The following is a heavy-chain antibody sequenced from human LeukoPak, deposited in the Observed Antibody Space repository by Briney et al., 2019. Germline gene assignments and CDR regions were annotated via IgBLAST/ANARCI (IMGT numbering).Heavy chain of an antibody. CDR2: IRYDGSNK. Sequence: TGGSLRLSCAASGFSLSDYGMHWVRQAPGKGLEWVTFIRYDGSNKYYADSVKGRFTISRDNSKNTLYLQMNSLRAEDTAVYYCAKRAVLTTFQSSLANYYYYMDVWGKGTTVTVSS. CDR1: GFSLSDYG. CDR3: AKRAVLTTFQSSLANYYYYMDV. D-gene: IGHD1-1*01. J-gene: IGHJ6*03. V-gene: IGHV3-30*02.